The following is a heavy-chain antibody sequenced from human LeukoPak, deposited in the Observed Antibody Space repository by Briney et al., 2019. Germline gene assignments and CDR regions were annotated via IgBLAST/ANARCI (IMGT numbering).Heavy chain of an antibody. CDR2: ISNRGYSK. CDR3: ARSKRTYDF. J-gene: IGHJ4*02. V-gene: IGHV3-11*01. Sequence: GGSLRLSCAVSGFNFSDHYMTWIRQAPGRGLEWVSYISNRGYSKYYADSVKGRFTISRNNSNNSLYLQMNSLRAEDTAVYYCARSKRTYDFWGQGTLVTVSS. CDR1: GFNFSDHY.